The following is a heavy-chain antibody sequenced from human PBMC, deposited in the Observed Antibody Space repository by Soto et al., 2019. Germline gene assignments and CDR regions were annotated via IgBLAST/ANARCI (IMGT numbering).Heavy chain of an antibody. Sequence: QVQLVESGGGVVQPGRSLRLSCAASGFTFSSYGMHWVRQAPGKGLEWVAVIWYDGSNKYYADSVKGRFTISRDNSKNTLYLQMNSLRAEDTAVYYCARSDRSGYDCGGWFDPWGQGTLVTVSS. D-gene: IGHD5-12*01. CDR3: ARSDRSGYDCGGWFDP. CDR1: GFTFSSYG. J-gene: IGHJ5*02. CDR2: IWYDGSNK. V-gene: IGHV3-33*01.